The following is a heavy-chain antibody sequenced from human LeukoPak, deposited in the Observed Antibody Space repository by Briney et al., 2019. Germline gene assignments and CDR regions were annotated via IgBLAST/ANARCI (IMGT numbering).Heavy chain of an antibody. Sequence: GGSLRLSCAASGFTFSIYAMSWVRQAPGKGLEWVSAISGSGGSTHYADSVKGRFTISRDNSKNTLYLQMNSLRAEDTAVYYCAKDPTYYYDSSGYYYAYWGQGTLVTVSS. CDR2: ISGSGGST. J-gene: IGHJ4*02. D-gene: IGHD3-22*01. CDR3: AKDPTYYYDSSGYYYAY. V-gene: IGHV3-23*01. CDR1: GFTFSIYA.